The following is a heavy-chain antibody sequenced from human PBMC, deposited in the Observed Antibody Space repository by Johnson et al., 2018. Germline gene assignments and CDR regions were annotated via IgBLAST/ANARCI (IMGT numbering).Heavy chain of an antibody. CDR1: GFTFGDYA. CDR3: TRDAGKGGFYYYYMDV. J-gene: IGHJ6*03. Sequence: EVQLLESGGGLVQPGRSLRLSCTASGFTFGDYAMSWFRQAPGKGLAWVGFIRSKAYGGTTEYAASVKGRFTISRDDSKSIAYLQMNSLKTEDTAVYYCTRDAGKGGFYYYYMDVWGKGTTVTVSS. V-gene: IGHV3-49*03. D-gene: IGHD3-10*01. CDR2: IRSKAYGGTT.